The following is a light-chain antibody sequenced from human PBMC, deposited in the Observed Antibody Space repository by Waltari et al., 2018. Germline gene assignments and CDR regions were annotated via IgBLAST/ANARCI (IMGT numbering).Light chain of an antibody. Sequence: QSVLTQPPSASGTPGQRVTISCSGSSSTIGRNTVNWYQQLPGTAPKLLIYSNNQRPSGVPDRFSGSKSGTSASLAISGLQSEDEADYYCAAWDDSLNGPVVFGGGTKLTVL. CDR3: AAWDDSLNGPVV. V-gene: IGLV1-44*01. CDR2: SNN. CDR1: SSTIGRNT. J-gene: IGLJ2*01.